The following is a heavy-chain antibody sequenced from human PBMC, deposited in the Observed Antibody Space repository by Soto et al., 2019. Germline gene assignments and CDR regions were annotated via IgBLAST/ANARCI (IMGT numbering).Heavy chain of an antibody. CDR2: INHSGST. CDR3: ARGPFGYDYVWGSYRYARGFYFDY. J-gene: IGHJ4*02. CDR1: GGSFSGYY. D-gene: IGHD3-16*02. Sequence: PSETLSLTCAVYGGSFSGYYWSWIRQPPGKGLEWIGEINHSGSTNYNPSLKSRVTISVDTSKNQFSLKLSSVTAADTAVYYCARGPFGYDYVWGSYRYARGFYFDYWGQGTLVTVSS. V-gene: IGHV4-34*01.